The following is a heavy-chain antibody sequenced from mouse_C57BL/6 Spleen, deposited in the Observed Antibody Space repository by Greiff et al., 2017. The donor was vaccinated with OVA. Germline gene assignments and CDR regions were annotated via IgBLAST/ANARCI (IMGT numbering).Heavy chain of an antibody. Sequence: QVHVKQSGAELVRPGASVTLSCKASGYTFTDYEMHWVKQTPVHGLEWIGAIDPETGGTAYNQKFKGKAILTADKSSSTAYMELRSLTSEDSAVYYCTRGGTAQATGFAYWGQGTLVTVSA. V-gene: IGHV1-15*01. D-gene: IGHD3-2*02. CDR3: TRGGTAQATGFAY. J-gene: IGHJ3*01. CDR2: IDPETGGT. CDR1: GYTFTDYE.